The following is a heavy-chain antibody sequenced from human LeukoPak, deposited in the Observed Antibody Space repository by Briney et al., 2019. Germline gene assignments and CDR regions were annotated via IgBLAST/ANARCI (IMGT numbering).Heavy chain of an antibody. CDR1: GYSFTSYW. CDR3: ARQRCSGGSCYIGGFWDY. J-gene: IGHJ4*02. V-gene: IGHV5-51*01. CDR2: LYPGDSDT. Sequence: GESLKISCKSSGYSFTSYWIAWVRQMPGKGLEWMGILYPGDSDTRYSPSFQGQVTISADRSITTAYLQWSSLKASDTAMYYCARQRCSGGSCYIGGFWDYWGQGTLVTVSS. D-gene: IGHD2-15*01.